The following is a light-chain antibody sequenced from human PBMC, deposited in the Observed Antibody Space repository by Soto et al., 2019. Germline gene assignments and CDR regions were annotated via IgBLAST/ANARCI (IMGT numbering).Light chain of an antibody. CDR3: QQYNDWPPST. J-gene: IGKJ2*01. Sequence: EIVLTQSPATLSVSPGETATLSCRASQSVNSNLAWYQQRPGQAPSLLIYGASTRATDIPARFSGSGSGTEFTLTITGRQSEDFAVYYCQQYNDWPPSTFGQGTRLEIK. V-gene: IGKV3-15*01. CDR1: QSVNSN. CDR2: GAS.